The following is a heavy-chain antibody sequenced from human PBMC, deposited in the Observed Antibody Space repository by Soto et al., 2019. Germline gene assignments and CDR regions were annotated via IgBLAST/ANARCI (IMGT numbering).Heavy chain of an antibody. D-gene: IGHD6-13*01. Sequence: SETLSLTCAVYGGSFSGYHWSWFRQPPGKGLEWIGEINHSGSTNYNPSLKSRVTISVDTSKNKFSLKLSSVTTADTAVYYCAWRSSWRGDYYDGKDVWGQGTTVTVSS. CDR1: GGSFSGYH. J-gene: IGHJ6*02. V-gene: IGHV4-34*01. CDR3: AWRSSWRGDYYDGKDV. CDR2: INHSGST.